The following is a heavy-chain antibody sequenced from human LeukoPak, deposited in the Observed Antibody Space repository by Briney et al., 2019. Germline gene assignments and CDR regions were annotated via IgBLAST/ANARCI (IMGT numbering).Heavy chain of an antibody. Sequence: PGGSLRLSCAASGFTFSSYSMNWVRQAPGKGLEWVSFIRSSSTYISYADSVKGRFTISRDNAKKPLYLQMNSLRAEDTAVYYCARDSGGFDPWGQGTLVTVSS. CDR3: ARDSGGFDP. J-gene: IGHJ5*02. CDR1: GFTFSSYS. CDR2: IRSSSTYI. D-gene: IGHD3-10*01. V-gene: IGHV3-21*01.